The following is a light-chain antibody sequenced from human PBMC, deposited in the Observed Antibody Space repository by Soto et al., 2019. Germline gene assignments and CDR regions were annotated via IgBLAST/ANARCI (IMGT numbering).Light chain of an antibody. Sequence: DIQVTQSPPSLSASVGDRVTITCLASQYIGNYLNWYQHKPGKAPQLLIYSASTLQIGVPSRFSGSVSGTDFTLTITTLQPDDFASYYCQSNYILPWTFGQGTTVDIK. J-gene: IGKJ1*01. CDR3: QSNYILPWT. CDR1: QYIGNY. V-gene: IGKV1-39*01. CDR2: SAS.